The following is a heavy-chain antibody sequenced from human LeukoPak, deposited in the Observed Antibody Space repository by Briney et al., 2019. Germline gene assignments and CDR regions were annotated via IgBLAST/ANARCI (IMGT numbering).Heavy chain of an antibody. V-gene: IGHV4-34*01. CDR1: GGSFSGYY. D-gene: IGHD3-22*01. J-gene: IGHJ3*02. Sequence: SETLSLTCAVYGGSFSGYYWSWIRQPPGKGLELIGEINHSGSTNYNPSLKSRVTISVDTSKNQFSLKLSSVTAADTAVYYCARGDDSSGYSTFDIWGQGTMVTVSS. CDR2: INHSGST. CDR3: ARGDDSSGYSTFDI.